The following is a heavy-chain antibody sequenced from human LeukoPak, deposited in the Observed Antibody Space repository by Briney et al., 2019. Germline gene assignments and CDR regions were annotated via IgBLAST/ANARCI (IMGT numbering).Heavy chain of an antibody. CDR3: ARSDYGDPREGDAFDI. CDR1: GGTFSSYA. J-gene: IGHJ3*02. V-gene: IGHV1-69*06. Sequence: ASVKVSCKASGGTFSSYAISWVRQAPGQGLEWMGGIIPIFGTANYAQKFQGRVTITADKSTSTAYMELSSLRSEDTAVYYCARSDYGDPREGDAFDIWGQGTMVTVSS. CDR2: IIPIFGTA. D-gene: IGHD4-17*01.